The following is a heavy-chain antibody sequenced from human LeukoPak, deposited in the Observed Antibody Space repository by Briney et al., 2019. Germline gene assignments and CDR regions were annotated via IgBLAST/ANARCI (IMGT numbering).Heavy chain of an antibody. Sequence: PWETLSLTCTVSGDSITSSSYYWAWIRQPPGKGLEWIGSFYYSGSTYYSPSLKSRVTISVDTSKNQYSLKLSSVTAADTAVYYCARRNYGGAIDYWGQGSLVTVSS. D-gene: IGHD4-17*01. J-gene: IGHJ4*02. CDR3: ARRNYGGAIDY. CDR2: FYYSGST. CDR1: GDSITSSSYY. V-gene: IGHV4-39*01.